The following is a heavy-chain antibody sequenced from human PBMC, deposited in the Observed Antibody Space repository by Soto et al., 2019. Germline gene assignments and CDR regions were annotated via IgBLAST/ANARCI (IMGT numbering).Heavy chain of an antibody. V-gene: IGHV3-7*01. D-gene: IGHD6-19*01. CDR1: GFTFSRFW. CDR2: IKQNGSEK. CDR3: ARALCSETDEL. Sequence: EVQLVESGGGLVQPGGSLRLSCAASGFTFSRFWMSWVRQAPGKGLEWVANIKQNGSEKYYVDSVKGRFTISRDNAKNSLYLQMNSLRAEDTAVNYCARALCSETDELWGQGTLVTVSS. J-gene: IGHJ4*02.